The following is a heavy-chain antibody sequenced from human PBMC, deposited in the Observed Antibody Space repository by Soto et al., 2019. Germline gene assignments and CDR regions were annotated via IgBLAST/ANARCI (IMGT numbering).Heavy chain of an antibody. Sequence: VASVKVSCKASGYTFTSYDINWVRQATGQGLEWMGWMNPNSGNTGYAQKFQGRVTMTRNTSISTAYMELSSLRSEDTAVYYCARGLDYLAYCGGDCSLGNWFDPWGQGTLVTVSS. J-gene: IGHJ5*02. CDR2: MNPNSGNT. CDR1: GYTFTSYD. D-gene: IGHD2-21*02. CDR3: ARGLDYLAYCGGDCSLGNWFDP. V-gene: IGHV1-8*01.